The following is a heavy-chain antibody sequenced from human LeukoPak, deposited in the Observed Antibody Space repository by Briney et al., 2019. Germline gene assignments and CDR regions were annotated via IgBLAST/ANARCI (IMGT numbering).Heavy chain of an antibody. Sequence: GESLKISCKGSGYSFSTYWIAWVRQVPGKGLEWMGIIYPGDSDTRYSPSFQGQVTISADKSISTAYLQWSSLKASDTAMYYCARLLEGVAGTWGYWGQGTLVTVPS. V-gene: IGHV5-51*01. CDR2: IYPGDSDT. CDR1: GYSFSTYW. CDR3: ARLLEGVAGTWGY. J-gene: IGHJ4*02. D-gene: IGHD6-19*01.